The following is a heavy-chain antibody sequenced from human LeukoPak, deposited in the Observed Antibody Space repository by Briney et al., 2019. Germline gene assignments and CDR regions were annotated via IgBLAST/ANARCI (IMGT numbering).Heavy chain of an antibody. J-gene: IGHJ6*03. CDR2: ISAYNGNT. D-gene: IGHD4-17*01. CDR1: GYTFTTYV. V-gene: IGHV1-18*01. CDR3: ARVGPTVTTDYYYYYMDV. Sequence: GASVKVSCKASGYTFTTYVISSVPQAPRQRLEWMGWISAYNGNTNYAQKLQGRVTMTTDTSTSTAYMELRSLRSDDTAVYYCARVGPTVTTDYYYYYMDVWGKGITVTVSS.